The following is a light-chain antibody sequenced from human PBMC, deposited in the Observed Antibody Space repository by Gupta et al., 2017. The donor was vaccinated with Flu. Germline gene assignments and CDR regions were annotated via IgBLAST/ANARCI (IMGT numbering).Light chain of an antibody. CDR1: NIRSKS. V-gene: IGLV3-21*02. CDR3: QVWDSSSAHPVV. CDR2: DDT. J-gene: IGLJ2*01. Sequence: SYVLTQPPAVSVAPGQTATIPCGGNNIRSKSVHWYQQRPGQAPVLVVYDDTDRPSGLPARFSGSNSGNTATLTIVGVEAGDEADYYCQVWDSSSAHPVVFGGGTKLAVL.